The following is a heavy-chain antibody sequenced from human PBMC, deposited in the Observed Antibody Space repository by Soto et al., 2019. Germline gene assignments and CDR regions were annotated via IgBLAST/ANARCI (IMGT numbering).Heavy chain of an antibody. CDR2: ISHDGQNI. CDR3: AKVETDPPEAFYS. J-gene: IGHJ5*02. D-gene: IGHD2-21*02. Sequence: QVQLVESGGGVVQPGRSLRLSCAASGFAFSNQGMHWVRRAPGKGLEWVALISHDGQNIYYADSVKGRFAVSRDNSKNTLYLQLNSLRLNDTAVYYCAKVETDPPEAFYSWGLGTLVTVSS. V-gene: IGHV3-30*18. CDR1: GFAFSNQG.